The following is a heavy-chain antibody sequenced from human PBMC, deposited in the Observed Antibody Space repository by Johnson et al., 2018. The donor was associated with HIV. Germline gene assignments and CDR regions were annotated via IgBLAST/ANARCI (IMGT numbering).Heavy chain of an antibody. V-gene: IGHV3-20*04. CDR2: INWNGGST. J-gene: IGHJ3*02. Sequence: VQLVESGGGVVRPGGSLRLSCAASGFTFDDYGVSWVRQAPGKGLVWVSRINWNGGSTGYADSVKGRFTISRDNAKNSLYLQMNSLRAEDTALYFCARDGRGEQLVDQGDAFDIWGQGTMVTVSS. CDR1: GFTFDDYG. D-gene: IGHD6-6*01. CDR3: ARDGRGEQLVDQGDAFDI.